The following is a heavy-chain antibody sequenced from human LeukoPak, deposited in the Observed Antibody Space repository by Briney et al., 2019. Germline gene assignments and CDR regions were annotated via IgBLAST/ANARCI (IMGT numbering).Heavy chain of an antibody. V-gene: IGHV4-30-4*01. CDR3: ARKPIDDYAQSAGDY. J-gene: IGHJ4*02. CDR2: IYYSGST. Sequence: SQTLSLTCTVSGGSISSGDYYWSWIRQPPGKGLEWIVYIYYSGSTYYNPSLKSRVTISVDTSKNQFSLKLSSVTAADTAVYYCARKPIDDYAQSAGDYWGQGTLVTVSS. CDR1: GGSISSGDYY. D-gene: IGHD4-17*01.